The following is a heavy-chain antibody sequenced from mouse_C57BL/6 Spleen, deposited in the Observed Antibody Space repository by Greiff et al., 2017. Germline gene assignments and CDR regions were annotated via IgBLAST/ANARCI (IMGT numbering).Heavy chain of an antibody. CDR1: GYSITSGYY. V-gene: IGHV3-6*01. CDR3: ARDLSWGYTWCAY. D-gene: IGHD3-1*01. CDR2: ISYDGSN. J-gene: IGHJ3*01. Sequence: EVKLQESGPGLVKPSQSLSLTRSVTGYSITSGYYWNWIRQFPGNKLEWMGYISYDGSNNYNPSLKNRISITRDTSKNQFFLKLNSVTTEDTATYYWARDLSWGYTWCAYWGQGTLVTVSA.